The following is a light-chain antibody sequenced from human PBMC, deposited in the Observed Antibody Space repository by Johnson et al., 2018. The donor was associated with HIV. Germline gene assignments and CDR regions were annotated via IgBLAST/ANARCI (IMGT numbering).Light chain of an antibody. Sequence: SALTQPPSVSAAPGQKVTISCSGSSSNIGNSYVSWYQQLPGTAPKLLIYDNNKRPSRIPDRFSGSKSGTSATLGITGLQTGDEADYYCGTWDTSLSARYVFGTGTKVTVL. V-gene: IGLV1-51*01. J-gene: IGLJ1*01. CDR1: SSNIGNSY. CDR3: GTWDTSLSARYV. CDR2: DNN.